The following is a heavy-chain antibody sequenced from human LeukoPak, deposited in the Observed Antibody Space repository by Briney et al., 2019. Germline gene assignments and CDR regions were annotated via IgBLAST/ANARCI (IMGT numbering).Heavy chain of an antibody. J-gene: IGHJ4*02. D-gene: IGHD5-12*01. CDR2: ISSTSSYI. CDR3: ATDPSGNDYH. Sequence: GGSLRLSCAASGFTFSTYSTNWVRQAPGKGLEWVSSISSTSSYIYYADSVKGRFTISRDNAKNSVYLHMNSLRAEDTAVYYCATDPSGNDYHWGQGTLVTVSS. CDR1: GFTFSTYS. V-gene: IGHV3-21*01.